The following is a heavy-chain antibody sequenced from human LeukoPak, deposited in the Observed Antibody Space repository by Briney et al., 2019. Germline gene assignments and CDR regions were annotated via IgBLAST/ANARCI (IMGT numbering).Heavy chain of an antibody. CDR2: IRYDGSNK. CDR1: RFTFTGYG. Sequence: GGSLRLSCAASRFTFTGYGMHWVRQAPGKGLEWVAFIRYDGSNKYYADSVKGRFTISRDNSKNTLYLQMNSLRAEDTAVYYCARGGYTYDRAFDIWGQGTMVTVSS. V-gene: IGHV3-30*02. D-gene: IGHD6-13*01. J-gene: IGHJ3*02. CDR3: ARGGYTYDRAFDI.